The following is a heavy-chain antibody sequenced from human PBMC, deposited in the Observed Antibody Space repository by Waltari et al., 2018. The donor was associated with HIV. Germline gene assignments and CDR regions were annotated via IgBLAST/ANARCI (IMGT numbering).Heavy chain of an antibody. Sequence: EEQLVESGGGLVKPGGSLRLSCAVPGFTFSSYYINWVRQAPGKGLEWVSYISSSGDDIYYADSVKGRFTISRDNANNSLFLQMSSLRAEDTAVYYCAKFTSCRGNTCSYGMQVWGQGTTVIVS. CDR1: GFTFSSYY. J-gene: IGHJ6*02. D-gene: IGHD2-2*01. CDR3: AKFTSCRGNTCSYGMQV. V-gene: IGHV3-21*06. CDR2: ISSSGDDI.